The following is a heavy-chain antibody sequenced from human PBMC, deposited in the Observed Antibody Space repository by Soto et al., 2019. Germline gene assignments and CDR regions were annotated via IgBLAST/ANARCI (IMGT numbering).Heavy chain of an antibody. J-gene: IGHJ6*02. Sequence: QPGGSLRLSCAASGFTFSSYWMSWVRQAPGKGLEWVANIKQDGSEKYYVDSVKGRFTISRDNAKNSLYLQMNSLRAEDTAVYYCARDTNDFWSGYYDYYYYYGMDVWGQGTTVTVSS. CDR1: GFTFSSYW. D-gene: IGHD3-3*01. V-gene: IGHV3-7*05. CDR2: IKQDGSEK. CDR3: ARDTNDFWSGYYDYYYYYGMDV.